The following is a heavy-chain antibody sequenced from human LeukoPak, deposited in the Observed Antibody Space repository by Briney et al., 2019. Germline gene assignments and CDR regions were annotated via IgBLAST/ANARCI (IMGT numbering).Heavy chain of an antibody. Sequence: ASVKVSCKASGYTFTSYGISWVRQAPGRGLEWMGWISANNGNTNYAQKLQGRVTMTTDTSTSTAYMELRSLRSDDTAVYYCARGLRRNVGATTPLGYWGQGTLVTVSS. D-gene: IGHD1-26*01. CDR1: GYTFTSYG. CDR2: ISANNGNT. V-gene: IGHV1-18*01. J-gene: IGHJ4*02. CDR3: ARGLRRNVGATTPLGY.